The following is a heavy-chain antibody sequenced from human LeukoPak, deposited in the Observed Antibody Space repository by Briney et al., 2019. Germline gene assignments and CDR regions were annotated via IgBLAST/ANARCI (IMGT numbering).Heavy chain of an antibody. CDR1: GGSISSRSYY. CDR2: IYSNGST. J-gene: IGHJ5*02. D-gene: IGHD1-14*01. V-gene: IGHV4-30-4*08. CDR3: AKTGWRGGGTFNEFDP. Sequence: SETLSLTCTVSGGSISSRSYYWGWIRQSPGKGLEWIGYIYSNGSTYSNPSLKSRLTISIYTSRNQFSLRLSSVTAADTAVYYCAKTGWRGGGTFNEFDPWGQGTLVTVSS.